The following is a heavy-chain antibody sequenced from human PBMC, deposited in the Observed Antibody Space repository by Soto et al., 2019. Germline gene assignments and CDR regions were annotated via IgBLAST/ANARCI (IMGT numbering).Heavy chain of an antibody. J-gene: IGHJ6*02. CDR1: GGSISSYY. V-gene: IGHV4-59*01. D-gene: IGHD2-15*01. CDR3: ARACSGGSCDHPAYYYGMDV. CDR2: IYSSGST. Sequence: SETLSLTCTVSGGSISSYYLSWIRQPPGKGLEWIGYIYSSGSTNYNPSLKSRVTISVDTSKNQFSLKLSSVTAADTAVYYCARACSGGSCDHPAYYYGMDVWGQGTTVTAAS.